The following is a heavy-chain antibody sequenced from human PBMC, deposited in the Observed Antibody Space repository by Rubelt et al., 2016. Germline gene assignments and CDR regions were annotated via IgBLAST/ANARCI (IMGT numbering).Heavy chain of an antibody. Sequence: QVQLQQWGAGLLKPSETLSLTCAVYGGSFSGYYWTWIRQPPGKGLEWIGEINQSGSTNYNPSLKSRVTVSVDTSGKKFSLKRSSVNAADTAVYHCARGSGADGVVIEAGYGGQGTPVTVSS. CDR1: GGSFSGYY. CDR3: ARGSGADGVVIEAGY. J-gene: IGHJ4*02. V-gene: IGHV4-34*01. D-gene: IGHD3-3*01. CDR2: INQSGST.